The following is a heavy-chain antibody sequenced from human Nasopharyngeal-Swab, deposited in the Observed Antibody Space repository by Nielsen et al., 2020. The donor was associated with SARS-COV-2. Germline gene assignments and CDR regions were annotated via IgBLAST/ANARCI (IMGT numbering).Heavy chain of an antibody. CDR3: AKGSTVTTLPAFDC. CDR1: RFTLSNFW. Sequence: GGSLRLSWAASRFTLSNFWMHWVRQAPGKGLEWVANINQDGSQKYYVDSVKGRFTISRDNAKNSLYLQMNSLRAEDTALYYCAKGSTVTTLPAFDCWGQGTLVTVSS. CDR2: INQDGSQK. V-gene: IGHV3-7*03. J-gene: IGHJ4*02. D-gene: IGHD4-17*01.